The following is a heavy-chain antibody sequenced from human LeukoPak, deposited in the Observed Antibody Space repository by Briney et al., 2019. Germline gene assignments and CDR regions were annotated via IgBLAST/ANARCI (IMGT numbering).Heavy chain of an antibody. CDR1: GFTFSSYS. V-gene: IGHV3-21*04. CDR2: ISSSSSYI. D-gene: IGHD6-13*01. CDR3: ARTLVAAPGTKGGP. J-gene: IGHJ5*02. Sequence: GGSLRLSCAASGFTFSSYSMNGVRQAPGKGLEWVSSISSSSSYIYYADSVKGRFTISRDNAKNSLSLQMNSLRAEDTAVDYCARTLVAAPGTKGGPWGEGTLVTVSS.